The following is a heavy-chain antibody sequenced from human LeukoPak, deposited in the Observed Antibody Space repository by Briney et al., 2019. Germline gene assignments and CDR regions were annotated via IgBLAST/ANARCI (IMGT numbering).Heavy chain of an antibody. CDR1: GGSFSGYY. V-gene: IGHV4-34*01. J-gene: IGHJ4*02. Sequence: SETLSLSCAVYGGSFSGYYWSWIRQPPGKGLEWIGEINHSGSTNYNPSLKSRVTISVDTSKNQFSLKLSSVTAADTAVYYCARRVDTAMGFDYWGQGTLVTVSS. CDR3: ARRVDTAMGFDY. D-gene: IGHD5-18*01. CDR2: INHSGST.